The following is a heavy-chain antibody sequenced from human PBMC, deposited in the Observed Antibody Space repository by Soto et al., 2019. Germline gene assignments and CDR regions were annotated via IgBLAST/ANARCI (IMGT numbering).Heavy chain of an antibody. CDR1: GFSFSSSA. V-gene: IGHV3-23*01. CDR2: ISASSTST. Sequence: EVQLLESGGGLVQPGGSLRLSCAASGFSFSSSAMTLARQAPGKGLEWVSFISASSTSTYYADSVQGRFTISRDNSKNTLYLQMSSLRAEDTALYYCVKFGAPRYFDYWGQGTPVTVSS. CDR3: VKFGAPRYFDY. D-gene: IGHD3-16*01. J-gene: IGHJ4*02.